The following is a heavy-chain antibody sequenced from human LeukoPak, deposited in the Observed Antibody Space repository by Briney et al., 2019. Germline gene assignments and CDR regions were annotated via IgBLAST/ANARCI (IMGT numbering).Heavy chain of an antibody. CDR2: IKSKTDGGTT. J-gene: IGHJ5*02. D-gene: IGHD1-26*01. CDR1: GFTFSNAW. V-gene: IGHV3-15*01. CDR3: TTILVGATGIWFDP. Sequence: PGGSLRLSCAASGFTFSNAWTSWVRLAPGKGLEWVGRIKSKTDGGTTDYAAPVKGRFTISRDDSKNTLYLQMNSLKTDDTAVYYCTTILVGATGIWFDPWGQGTLVTVSS.